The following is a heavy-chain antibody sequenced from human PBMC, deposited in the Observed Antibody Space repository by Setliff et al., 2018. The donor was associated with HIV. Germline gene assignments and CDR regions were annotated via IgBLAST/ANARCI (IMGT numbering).Heavy chain of an antibody. CDR1: GGSISSGSYY. J-gene: IGHJ4*02. V-gene: IGHV4-61*09. CDR3: AGSSSSSPFFFDY. D-gene: IGHD6-6*01. Sequence: PSETLSLTCTVSGGSISSGSYYWSWIRQPAGEGLEWIGHIYTSGNTNHNPSLKSRVTISVDTSKNQFSLKLNSVTAADTAVYYCAGSSSSSPFFFDYWGQGSLVTVSS. CDR2: IYTSGNT.